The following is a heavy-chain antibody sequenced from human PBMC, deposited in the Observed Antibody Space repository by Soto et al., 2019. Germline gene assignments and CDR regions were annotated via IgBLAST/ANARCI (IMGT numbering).Heavy chain of an antibody. CDR3: ARDYISLNYYDSSGYYYY. CDR2: ISYDGSNK. D-gene: IGHD3-22*01. CDR1: GFTFSSYA. Sequence: GSLRLSCAASGFTFSSYAMHWVRQAPGKGLEWVAVISYDGSNKYYADSVKGRFTISRDNSKNTLYLQMNSLRAEDTAVYYCARDYISLNYYDSSGYYYYWGQGTLVTVSS. J-gene: IGHJ4*02. V-gene: IGHV3-30-3*01.